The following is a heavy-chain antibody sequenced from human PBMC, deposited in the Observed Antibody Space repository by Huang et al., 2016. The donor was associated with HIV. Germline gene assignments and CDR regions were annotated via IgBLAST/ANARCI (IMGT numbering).Heavy chain of an antibody. CDR1: GNTFSGYG. J-gene: IGHJ4*02. V-gene: IGHV1-18*04. CDR3: ARDRRPYSGSYLGY. D-gene: IGHD1-26*01. Sequence: QVQLVQSGAEVKKPGASVKVSCKASGNTFSGYGISWVRQAPGQGLEWMGWISGYNGNTNDVENLKGRVTMTTDTSTSTAYMELRSLRSDDTAVYYCARDRRPYSGSYLGYWGQGTLVTVSS. CDR2: ISGYNGNT.